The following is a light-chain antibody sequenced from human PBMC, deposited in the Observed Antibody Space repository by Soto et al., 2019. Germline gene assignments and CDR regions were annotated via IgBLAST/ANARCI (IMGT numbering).Light chain of an antibody. V-gene: IGKV3-20*01. Sequence: EILLTQSPAILSLSPGERATLSCRASQSLSTDFLAWYQQKPGQAPRLLIYGPYSRAPGIPDRFSGGGAGTDLTLTINRLEPEDFAVYHCQQYGSLSWTFGQGTKVEIK. J-gene: IGKJ1*01. CDR1: QSLSTDF. CDR2: GPY. CDR3: QQYGSLSWT.